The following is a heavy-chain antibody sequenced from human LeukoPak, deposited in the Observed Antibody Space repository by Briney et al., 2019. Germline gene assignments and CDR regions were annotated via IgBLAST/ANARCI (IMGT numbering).Heavy chain of an antibody. Sequence: SETLSLTCTVSGYSITSYYWTWIRQPPGKALEWMGYIYYSGSTNYSPSLKSRVTISLDKSKTQFFLKLSSVAAADTAVYYCARLSNYGILTGNSWFDSWGQGTLVTVSS. CDR3: ARLSNYGILTGNSWFDS. D-gene: IGHD3-9*01. CDR2: IYYSGST. J-gene: IGHJ5*01. V-gene: IGHV4-59*08. CDR1: GYSITSYY.